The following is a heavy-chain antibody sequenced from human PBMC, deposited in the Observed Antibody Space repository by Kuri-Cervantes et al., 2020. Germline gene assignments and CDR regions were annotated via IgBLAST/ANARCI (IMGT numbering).Heavy chain of an antibody. V-gene: IGHV3-30*03. J-gene: IGHJ4*02. CDR2: ISYDGSNK. CDR3: ARDHPGGWTDY. CDR1: GFTFSSYG. Sequence: GGSLRLSCAASGFTFSSYGMHWVRQAPGKGLEWVAVISYDGSNKYYADSVKGRFTISRDNSKNTLYLQMNSLRAEDTAVYYCARDHPGGWTDYWGQGTLVTVSS. D-gene: IGHD6-19*01.